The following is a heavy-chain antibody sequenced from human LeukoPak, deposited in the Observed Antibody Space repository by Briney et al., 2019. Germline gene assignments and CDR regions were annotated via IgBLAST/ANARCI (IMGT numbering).Heavy chain of an antibody. CDR3: AKDPSSYGRNNNHDY. V-gene: IGHV3-30*02. CDR2: IRYDGSNK. Sequence: PGGSLRLSCAPSGFTFSSYGMHWVRQAPGKGLEWVAFIRYDGSNKYYADSVKGRFTISRDNSKNTLYLQMNSLRAEDTAVYYCAKDPSSYGRNNNHDYWGQGTLVTVSS. J-gene: IGHJ4*02. D-gene: IGHD5-18*01. CDR1: GFTFSSYG.